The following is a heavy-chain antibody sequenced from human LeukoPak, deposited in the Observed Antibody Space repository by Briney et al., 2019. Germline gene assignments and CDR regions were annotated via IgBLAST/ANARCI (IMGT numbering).Heavy chain of an antibody. J-gene: IGHJ4*02. CDR3: ARISGSGSIYSYFDY. CDR2: IKQDGSEK. V-gene: IGHV3-7*01. CDR1: GFTFSSYW. D-gene: IGHD3-10*01. Sequence: PGGSLRLSCAASGFTFSSYWMSWVRQAPGKGLEWVANIKQDGSEKYYVDSVKGRFTISRDNAKNSLYLQMNSLRAEDTAVYYCARISGSGSIYSYFDYWGQGTLVTVPS.